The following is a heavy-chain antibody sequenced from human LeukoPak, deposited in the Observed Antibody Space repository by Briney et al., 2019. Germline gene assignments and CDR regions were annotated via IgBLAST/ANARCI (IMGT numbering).Heavy chain of an antibody. J-gene: IGHJ5*02. D-gene: IGHD3-9*01. V-gene: IGHV4-59*01. CDR3: AREGQYYDILTGYYVHNWFDP. Sequence: ASETLSLTCTVSGGSISSYYWSWIRQPPGKGLEWSGYIYYSGSTNYNPSLKSRVTISVDTSKNQFSLKLSSVTAADTAVYYCAREGQYYDILTGYYVHNWFDPWGQGTLVTVSS. CDR1: GGSISSYY. CDR2: IYYSGST.